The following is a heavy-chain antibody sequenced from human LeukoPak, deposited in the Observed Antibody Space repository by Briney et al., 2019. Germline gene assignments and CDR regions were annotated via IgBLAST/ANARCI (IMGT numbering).Heavy chain of an antibody. CDR3: ATFDYYDSSGYYYADDY. V-gene: IGHV1-2*02. D-gene: IGHD3-22*01. CDR1: GYTFTGYY. J-gene: IGHJ4*02. Sequence: ASVKVSCKASGYTFTGYYMHWVRQAPGQGLEWMGWINPNSGDTNYALKFHGRVTVTRDTSISTVYMELIRLTSDDTAVYYCATFDYYDSSGYYYADDYWGQGTLVTVSS. CDR2: INPNSGDT.